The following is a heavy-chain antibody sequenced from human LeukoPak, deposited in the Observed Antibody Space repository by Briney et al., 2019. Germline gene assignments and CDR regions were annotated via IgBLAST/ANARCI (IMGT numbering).Heavy chain of an antibody. V-gene: IGHV3-33*06. CDR2: IWYDGTNE. D-gene: IGHD5/OR15-5a*01. J-gene: IGHJ3*02. Sequence: GRSLRLSCAASGFTFTSYGMHWVRQAPGEGLEWVAVIWYDGTNEKYADSVKGRFTISRDNSKNTLYLQMNSLRAEDTAVYYCAKGQTVSTIDAFDIWGQGTMVTVSS. CDR1: GFTFTSYG. CDR3: AKGQTVSTIDAFDI.